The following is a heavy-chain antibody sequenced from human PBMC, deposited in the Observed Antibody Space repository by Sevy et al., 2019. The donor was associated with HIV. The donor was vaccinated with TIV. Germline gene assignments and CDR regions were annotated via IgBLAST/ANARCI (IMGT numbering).Heavy chain of an antibody. CDR3: ARRNDFDI. Sequence: SETLSLTCTVSGGSINSDHWNWIRQPPGKGLEWIGYVYYTGGTNFNPSFKNRVTISVDRTKNQFSHNLTSVTAADTAVHYGARRNDFDIWGQGTMVTVSS. J-gene: IGHJ3*02. CDR1: GGSINSDH. CDR2: VYYTGGT. V-gene: IGHV4-59*08.